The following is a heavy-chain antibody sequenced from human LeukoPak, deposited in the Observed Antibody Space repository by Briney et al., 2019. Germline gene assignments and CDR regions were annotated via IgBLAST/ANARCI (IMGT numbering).Heavy chain of an antibody. J-gene: IGHJ3*02. Sequence: ASVKVSFKVSGYTLTGFSMHWVRQAPGKGLEWMGHFDPEDGEPIYAQRFQGRLTMTADTSTDTGYMELSRLTSEDTAVYYCAASPVDSGSYTIWGQGTMVSVSS. CDR1: GYTLTGFS. CDR2: FDPEDGEP. CDR3: AASPVDSGSYTI. D-gene: IGHD3-10*01. V-gene: IGHV1-24*01.